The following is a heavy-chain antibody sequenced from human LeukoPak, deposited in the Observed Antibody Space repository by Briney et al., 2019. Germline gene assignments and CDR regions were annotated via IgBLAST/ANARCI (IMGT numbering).Heavy chain of an antibody. V-gene: IGHV3-11*01. CDR3: ARESATPSYNWFDP. Sequence: GGSLRLSYAASGFTFSDYYMSWIRQAPGKGLEWVSYISSSGSTIYYADSVKGRFTISRDNAKNSLYLQMNSLRAEDTAVYYCARESATPSYNWFDPWGQGTLVTVSS. D-gene: IGHD1-26*01. J-gene: IGHJ5*02. CDR1: GFTFSDYY. CDR2: ISSSGSTI.